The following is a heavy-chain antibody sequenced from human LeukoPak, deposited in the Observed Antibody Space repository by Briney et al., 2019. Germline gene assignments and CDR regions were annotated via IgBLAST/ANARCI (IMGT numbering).Heavy chain of an antibody. J-gene: IGHJ3*02. CDR3: ARAPDSSGSIRYDFDI. V-gene: IGHV4-30-2*01. CDR1: GGSTSSGAYS. Sequence: SETLSLTCAVSGGSTSSGAYSWSWIRQPPGKGLEWIGYIYHSGSTYYNPSLKSRVTISVDRSKNQFSLKLSSVTAADTAVYYCARAPDSSGSIRYDFDILGEGTMVTVSS. CDR2: IYHSGST. D-gene: IGHD3-22*01.